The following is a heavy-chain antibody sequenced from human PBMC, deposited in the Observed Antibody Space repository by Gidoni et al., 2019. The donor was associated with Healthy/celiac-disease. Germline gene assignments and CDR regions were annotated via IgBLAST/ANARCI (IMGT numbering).Heavy chain of an antibody. CDR1: GFTFTSSA. CDR3: AAGDDYGGNSSFDY. D-gene: IGHD4-17*01. V-gene: IGHV1-58*01. Sequence: QMQLVQSGPEVKKPGTSVKVSCKASGFTFTSSAVQWGRQARGQRLEWIGWIVVGSGNTNYAQKFQERVTITRDMSTSTAYMELSSLRSEDTAVYYCAAGDDYGGNSSFDYWGQGTLVTVSS. J-gene: IGHJ4*02. CDR2: IVVGSGNT.